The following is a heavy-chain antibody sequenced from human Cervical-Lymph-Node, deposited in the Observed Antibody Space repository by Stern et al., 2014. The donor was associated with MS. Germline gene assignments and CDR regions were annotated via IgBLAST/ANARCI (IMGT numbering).Heavy chain of an antibody. D-gene: IGHD5-24*01. CDR2: IHYSGTT. J-gene: IGHJ4*02. CDR3: SRDADGYSLVFGY. CDR1: GGSISSAEYY. V-gene: IGHV4-30-4*01. Sequence: VQLEESGPGLVKPSQTLSLTCAVTGGSISSAEYYWSWLRQSPGKGLEWIGYIHYSGTTYYNPSLKSRVTISVDTSKNQISQTLRSVTAADTAVYYCSRDADGYSLVFGYWGRGTLVTVSS.